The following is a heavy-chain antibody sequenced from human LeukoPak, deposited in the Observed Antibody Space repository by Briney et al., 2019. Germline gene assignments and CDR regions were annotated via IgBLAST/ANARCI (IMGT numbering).Heavy chain of an antibody. CDR1: GYTLTELS. CDR3: ATVEHHDSSGYYPPLGY. J-gene: IGHJ4*02. D-gene: IGHD3-22*01. CDR2: FDPEDGET. Sequence: ASVKVSCKVSGYTLTELSMHWVRQAPGKGLEWMGGFDPEDGETIYAQKFQGRVTMTEDTSTDTAYMELSSLRSEDTAVYYCATVEHHDSSGYYPPLGYWGQGTLVTVSS. V-gene: IGHV1-24*01.